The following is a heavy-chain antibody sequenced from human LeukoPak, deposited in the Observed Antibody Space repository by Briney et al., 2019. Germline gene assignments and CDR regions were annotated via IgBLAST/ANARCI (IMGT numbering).Heavy chain of an antibody. CDR2: ISGTGDST. Sequence: GGSLRLSCAASGSTFTTYAMSWVRQAPGKGLEWVSSISGTGDSTYYADSVKGRFTISRDNSKNTVQLQMNSLRAEDTAVYYCARIVATIRVGYYYYMDVWGKGTTVTVSS. CDR3: ARIVATIRVGYYYYMDV. J-gene: IGHJ6*03. D-gene: IGHD5-12*01. CDR1: GSTFTTYA. V-gene: IGHV3-23*01.